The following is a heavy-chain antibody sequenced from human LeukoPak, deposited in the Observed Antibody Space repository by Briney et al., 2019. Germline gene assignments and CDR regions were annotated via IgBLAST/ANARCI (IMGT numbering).Heavy chain of an antibody. Sequence: GGSLRLSCAASGFTFSSYSMNWVRQAPGKGLEWVSSISSSSSYIYYADSVKGRFTISRDNAKNSLYLQINSLRAEDTAVYYCARNPPTAAMSGDYYYYMDVWGKGTTVTVSS. J-gene: IGHJ6*03. CDR1: GFTFSSYS. D-gene: IGHD2-2*01. V-gene: IGHV3-21*01. CDR3: ARNPPTAAMSGDYYYYMDV. CDR2: ISSSSSYI.